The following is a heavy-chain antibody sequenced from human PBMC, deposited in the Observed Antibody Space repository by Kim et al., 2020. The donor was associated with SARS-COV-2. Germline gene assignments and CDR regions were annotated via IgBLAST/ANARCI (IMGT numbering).Heavy chain of an antibody. CDR3: ARDEETYGGDY. CDR2: I. J-gene: IGHJ4*02. V-gene: IGHV3-21*01. Sequence: IAYADAEKGRFTNSRDNAKNSLYLQMNSLRAGDTAVYYCARDEETYGGDYWGQGTLVTVSS. D-gene: IGHD4-17*01.